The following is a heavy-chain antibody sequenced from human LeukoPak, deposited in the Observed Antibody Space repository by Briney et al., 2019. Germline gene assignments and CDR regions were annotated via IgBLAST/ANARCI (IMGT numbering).Heavy chain of an antibody. Sequence: GGTLRLSCAASGFTFSSYGMSWVRQAPGKGLEWVPDISGSGGTTYNADSVKGRFTISRETTKNTLYLQMSSVRAEETAVYYRAKTKIESVATYYFDYWGQGTLVTVSS. CDR3: AKTKIESVATYYFDY. CDR1: GFTFSSYG. V-gene: IGHV3-23*01. D-gene: IGHD5-12*01. CDR2: ISGSGGTT. J-gene: IGHJ4*02.